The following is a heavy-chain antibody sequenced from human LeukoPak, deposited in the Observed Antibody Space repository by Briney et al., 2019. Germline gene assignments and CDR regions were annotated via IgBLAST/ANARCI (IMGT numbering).Heavy chain of an antibody. D-gene: IGHD3-9*01. J-gene: IGHJ6*02. Sequence: PGGSLRLSCAASGFTFSSYEMNWVRQAPGKGLEWDSYIRSSGSTIYYADSMKGRFTISRDNAKNSLYLQMNSLRAEDTAVYYCARSLTVRYFDWLSDGMDVWGQGTTVTVSS. CDR2: IRSSGSTI. CDR1: GFTFSSYE. CDR3: ARSLTVRYFDWLSDGMDV. V-gene: IGHV3-48*03.